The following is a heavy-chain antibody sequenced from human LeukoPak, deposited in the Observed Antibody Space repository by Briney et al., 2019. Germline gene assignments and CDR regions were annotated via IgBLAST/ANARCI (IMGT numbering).Heavy chain of an antibody. D-gene: IGHD3-22*01. Sequence: PGESLRLSCAASGFTFSSYAMSWVRQAPGKGLEWVSAISGSGGSTYYADSVKGRFTISRDNSKNTLYLQMNSLRAEDTAVYYCAKGNYYESSGYPYYFDYWGQGTLVTVSS. CDR2: ISGSGGST. V-gene: IGHV3-23*01. CDR1: GFTFSSYA. J-gene: IGHJ4*02. CDR3: AKGNYYESSGYPYYFDY.